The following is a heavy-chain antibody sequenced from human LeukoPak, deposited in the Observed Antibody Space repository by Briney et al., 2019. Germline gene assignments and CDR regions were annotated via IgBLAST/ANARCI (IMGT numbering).Heavy chain of an antibody. J-gene: IGHJ3*02. D-gene: IGHD7-27*01. V-gene: IGHV5-51*01. CDR3: ARQTGGNVFDI. CDR2: IYPGDSDT. Sequence: GESLKISCKGSGYRFTTYWIGWVRQMPGKGLEWMGIIYPGDSDTRYSPSFQGQVTISADKSITTAYLQWNSLKASDTAMYYCARQTGGNVFDIWGRGTMVTVSS. CDR1: GYRFTTYW.